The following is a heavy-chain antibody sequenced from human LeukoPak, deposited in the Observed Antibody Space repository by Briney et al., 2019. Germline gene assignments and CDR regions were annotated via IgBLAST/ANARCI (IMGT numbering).Heavy chain of an antibody. CDR3: AKVPLGSGSYYNDFDY. V-gene: IGHV3-23*01. Sequence: GGSLRLSCAASGFTFSSYGMSWVRQAPGKGLEWVSAISGSGGSTYYADSVKGRFTISRDNSKNTLYLQMNSLRAEDTAVYYCAKVPLGSGSYYNDFDYWGQGTLVTVSS. CDR1: GFTFSSYG. J-gene: IGHJ4*02. D-gene: IGHD3-10*01. CDR2: ISGSGGST.